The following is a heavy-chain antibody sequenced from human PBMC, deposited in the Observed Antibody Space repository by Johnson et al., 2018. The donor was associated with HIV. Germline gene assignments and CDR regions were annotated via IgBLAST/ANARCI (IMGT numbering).Heavy chain of an antibody. CDR2: IRYDGSNK. CDR3: AKDDSPSGAFDI. V-gene: IGHV3-30*02. CDR1: GFTFSTYG. D-gene: IGHD3-10*01. Sequence: QVQLVESGGGVVQPGRSLRLSCAASGFTFSTYGMHWVRQAPGKGLEWVAFIRYDGSNKYYADSVKGRFTISRDNSKNTLYVQMNSLRVEDTAVYYCAKDDSPSGAFDIWGQGTMVIVSS. J-gene: IGHJ3*02.